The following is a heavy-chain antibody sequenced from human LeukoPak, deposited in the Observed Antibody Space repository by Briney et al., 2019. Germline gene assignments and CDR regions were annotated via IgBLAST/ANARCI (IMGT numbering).Heavy chain of an antibody. J-gene: IGHJ3*02. Sequence: ASVKVSCKASGYTFTGYYMHWVRQAPGQGLEWMGWINPNSGGTNYAQKFQGRVTMTRDTSISTAYMELSRLRSDDTAVYYCARVSSADPDAFDIWGQGTMVTVSS. CDR2: INPNSGGT. D-gene: IGHD6-6*01. V-gene: IGHV1-2*02. CDR1: GYTFTGYY. CDR3: ARVSSADPDAFDI.